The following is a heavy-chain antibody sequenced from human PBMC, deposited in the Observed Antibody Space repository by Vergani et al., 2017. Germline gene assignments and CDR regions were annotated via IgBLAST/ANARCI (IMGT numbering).Heavy chain of an antibody. Sequence: QLQLQESGPGLVKPSETLSLTCTVSGGSISSSSYYWGWIRQPPGKGLEWIGSIYYSGSTYYNPSLKSRVTISVDTSKNQFSLKLSSVTAADTAVYYCARVLATVDAGEAGYYYYMDVWGKGTTVTVSS. D-gene: IGHD4-11*01. CDR1: GGSISSSSYY. CDR3: ARVLATVDAGEAGYYYYMDV. V-gene: IGHV4-39*07. J-gene: IGHJ6*03. CDR2: IYYSGST.